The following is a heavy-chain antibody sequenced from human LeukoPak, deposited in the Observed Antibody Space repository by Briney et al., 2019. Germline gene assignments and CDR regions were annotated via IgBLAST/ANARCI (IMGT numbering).Heavy chain of an antibody. CDR1: GGSISSYY. D-gene: IGHD3-10*01. J-gene: IGHJ5*02. Sequence: SETLSLTCTVSGGSISSYYWSWIRQPPGKGLEWIGYIYYSGSTNYNPSLKSRVTISVDTSKNQFSLKLSSVTAADTAVYYCARHTAPYTWFGESRFDPWGQGTLVTVSS. CDR3: ARHTAPYTWFGESRFDP. CDR2: IYYSGST. V-gene: IGHV4-59*08.